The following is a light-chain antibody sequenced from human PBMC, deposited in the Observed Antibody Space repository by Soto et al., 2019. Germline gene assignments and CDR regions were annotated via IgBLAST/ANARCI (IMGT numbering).Light chain of an antibody. CDR2: ATS. Sequence: EIEMTHSPSSLSASVGDTVTITCRSSQDVGRWLSWYQQKPGKAPKILIFATSTLQSGVPSRFSGSGSGTDFTLTITSLQSEDFATYYCQQARSFPVTFGQGTRLEIK. V-gene: IGKV1D-12*01. CDR3: QQARSFPVT. CDR1: QDVGRW. J-gene: IGKJ5*01.